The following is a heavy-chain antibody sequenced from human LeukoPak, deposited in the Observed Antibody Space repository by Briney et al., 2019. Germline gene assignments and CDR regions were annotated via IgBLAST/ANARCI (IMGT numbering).Heavy chain of an antibody. J-gene: IGHJ5*02. CDR1: GYTFTTYY. V-gene: IGHV1-46*01. Sequence: ASVRVSCKASGYTFTTYYIHWVPQAPGQGLEWMGEINPSGGSTSLAQKFQTRATMTRDTSTSTVYMELSDLSSEDTAVYYCASEIVVVPSAMGFDTWGPGTMLTVSS. CDR2: INPSGGST. D-gene: IGHD2-2*01. CDR3: ASEIVVVPSAMGFDT.